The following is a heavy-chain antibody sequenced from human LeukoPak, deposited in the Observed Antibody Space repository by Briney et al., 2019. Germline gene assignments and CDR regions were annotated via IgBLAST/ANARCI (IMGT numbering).Heavy chain of an antibody. D-gene: IGHD3-22*01. Sequence: SETLSLTCTVSGGSISSGDYYWNWVRQPPGKGLEWIGYIYYSGSTNYNPSLKSRVTISVDTSKNQFSLKLSSVTAADTAVYYCARLAPLTMTLEYWGQGTLVTVSS. CDR1: GGSISSGDYY. J-gene: IGHJ4*02. CDR3: ARLAPLTMTLEY. V-gene: IGHV4-61*08. CDR2: IYYSGST.